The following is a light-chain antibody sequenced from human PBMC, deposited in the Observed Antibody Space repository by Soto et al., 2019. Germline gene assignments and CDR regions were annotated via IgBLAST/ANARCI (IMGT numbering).Light chain of an antibody. V-gene: IGKV1-5*03. J-gene: IGKJ4*01. CDR3: QQYNDWVT. CDR1: QTISTW. Sequence: IQMTQSPSTLSASVGDRVTFTCRASQTISTWLAWYQQKPGEAPKLLIYKASTLEVGVPSRFSASGSGTEFTLTINTLQPADFATYYCQQYNDWVTFGGGTKVEI. CDR2: KAS.